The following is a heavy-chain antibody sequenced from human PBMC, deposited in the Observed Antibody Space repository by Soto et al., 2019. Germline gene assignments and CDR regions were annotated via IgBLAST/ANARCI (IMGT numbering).Heavy chain of an antibody. Sequence: GGSLRLSCAASGFTFSSYGMHWVRQAPGKGLEWVAVITYDGSNKYYADSVKGRFTISRDNSKNTLYLQMNSLRAEDTAVYYCAGEVRYCSSTSCYDYWGQGTLVTVSS. CDR3: AGEVRYCSSTSCYDY. D-gene: IGHD2-2*01. V-gene: IGHV3-30*03. CDR1: GFTFSSYG. CDR2: ITYDGSNK. J-gene: IGHJ4*02.